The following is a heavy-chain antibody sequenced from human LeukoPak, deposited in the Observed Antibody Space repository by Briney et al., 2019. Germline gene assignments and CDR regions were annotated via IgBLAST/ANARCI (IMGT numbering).Heavy chain of an antibody. CDR1: GYTFTSYD. CDR3: ARQERLRLGEFSLHYYYYYMDV. CDR2: MNPNSGNT. Sequence: ASVKVSCKASGYTFTSYDINWVRQATGQGLEWMGWMNPNSGNTGYAPKFHGRVSMTRDTSTGTAYMELSSLTSDDTAVYYCARQERLRLGEFSLHYYYYYMDVWGNGTTVSVSS. V-gene: IGHV1-8*01. J-gene: IGHJ6*03. D-gene: IGHD3-16*01.